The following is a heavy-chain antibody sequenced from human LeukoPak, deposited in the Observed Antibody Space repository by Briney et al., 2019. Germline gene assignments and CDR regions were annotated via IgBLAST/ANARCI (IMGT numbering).Heavy chain of an antibody. Sequence: SVTVSCKTSGGTFGMYAISWVRHAPGQGLEWMGRIIPMFGTAYYAQNFQDRVTIITDESATIAYMRLSSLRCEDTAVYYCARDSYNGSYYDPWGQGTLVAVSS. V-gene: IGHV1-69*05. D-gene: IGHD1-26*01. CDR3: ARDSYNGSYYDP. J-gene: IGHJ5*02. CDR2: IIPMFGTA. CDR1: GGTFGMYA.